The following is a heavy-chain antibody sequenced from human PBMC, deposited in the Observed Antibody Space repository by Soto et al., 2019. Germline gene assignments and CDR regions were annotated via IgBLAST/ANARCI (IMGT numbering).Heavy chain of an antibody. V-gene: IGHV3-30*03. CDR2: ISYDGSNK. CDR1: GFTFSSYW. CDR3: ARAMSHGYSYGYFAY. D-gene: IGHD5-18*01. J-gene: IGHJ4*02. Sequence: VQLVESGGGLVQPGGSLRLSCAASGFTFSSYWMSWVRQAPGKGLEWVAVISYDGSNKYYADSVKGRFTISRDNSKNTLFLQMNSLRAEETAVYYCARAMSHGYSYGYFAYWGQGTLVTVSS.